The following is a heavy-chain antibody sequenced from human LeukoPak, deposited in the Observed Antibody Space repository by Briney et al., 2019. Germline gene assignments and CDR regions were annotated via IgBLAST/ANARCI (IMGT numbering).Heavy chain of an antibody. D-gene: IGHD2-2*01. Sequence: PSETLSLTCAVYGGSFSGYYWSWIRQPPGKGREWIGEINQSGSTNYNPSLKSRVTISVDPSKNQFSLKLSSGTAADTAVYYCARLGYCSSTSCLADYWGQGTLVTVSS. CDR2: INQSGST. J-gene: IGHJ4*02. V-gene: IGHV4-34*01. CDR3: ARLGYCSSTSCLADY. CDR1: GGSFSGYY.